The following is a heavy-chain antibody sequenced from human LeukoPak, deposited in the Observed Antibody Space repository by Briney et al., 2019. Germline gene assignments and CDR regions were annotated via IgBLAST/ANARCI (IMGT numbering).Heavy chain of an antibody. CDR3: ARGLYCSCGSCYSTYGDY. D-gene: IGHD2-15*01. CDR2: INHSGST. CDR1: GGSFSGYY. V-gene: IGHV4-34*01. Sequence: SETLSLTCAVYGGSFSGYYWSWIRQPPGKGLEWVGEINHSGSTNYNPSLKSRVTISVETSKNKFSLKLSSVTAADTAVYYCARGLYCSCGSCYSTYGDYWGQGTLVTVSS. J-gene: IGHJ4*02.